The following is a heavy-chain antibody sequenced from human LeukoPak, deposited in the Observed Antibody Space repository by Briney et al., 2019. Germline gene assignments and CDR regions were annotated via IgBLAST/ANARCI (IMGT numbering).Heavy chain of an antibody. Sequence: GGSLRLSCAASGFTFSSYAMSWVRQSPGKWLEWVSAISGSGGSTYYADSVKGRFTISRDNSKNTLYLQMNSLRAEDTAVYYCAKTQMATKPGPSAYWGQGTLVTVSS. CDR2: ISGSGGST. V-gene: IGHV3-23*01. D-gene: IGHD5-24*01. CDR1: GFTFSSYA. J-gene: IGHJ4*02. CDR3: AKTQMATKPGPSAY.